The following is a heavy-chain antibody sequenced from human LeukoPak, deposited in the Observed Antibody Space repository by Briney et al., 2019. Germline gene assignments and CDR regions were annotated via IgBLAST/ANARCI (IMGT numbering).Heavy chain of an antibody. Sequence: GGSLRLSCEDSGFTFRSYEMNWVRQAPGKGLEWVSYISSSGSTTYYADSMKGRFTISRDNAKNSLYLQMNSLRAEDTAVYYCARSPAGANYYLDVWGKGTTVTISS. CDR3: ARSPAGANYYLDV. CDR2: ISSSGSTT. J-gene: IGHJ6*03. D-gene: IGHD1-14*01. V-gene: IGHV3-48*03. CDR1: GFTFRSYE.